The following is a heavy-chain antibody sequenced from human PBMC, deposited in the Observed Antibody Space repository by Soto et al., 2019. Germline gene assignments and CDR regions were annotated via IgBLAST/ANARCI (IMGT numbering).Heavy chain of an antibody. D-gene: IGHD2-2*01. CDR2: IIPIFGTA. J-gene: IGHJ6*02. Sequence: QVQLVQSGAEVKKPGSSVNVSCKASGGTFSSYAISWVRQAPGQGLEWMGGIIPIFGTANYAQKFQGRVTITADESTSTAYVELSSLRAEDTAVYYCARVGCSSTSCYQYYYYYGMDVWGQGTTVTVSS. CDR3: ARVGCSSTSCYQYYYYYGMDV. V-gene: IGHV1-69*01. CDR1: GGTFSSYA.